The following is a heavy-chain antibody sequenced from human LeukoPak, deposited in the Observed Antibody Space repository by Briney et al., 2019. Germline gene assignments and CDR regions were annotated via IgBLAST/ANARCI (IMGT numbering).Heavy chain of an antibody. Sequence: PSETLSLTCTASGGSISTGVYYWSWIRQHPGKGLEWIVYNTYYNPSLKRRVTISVDTSKSQFSLKLTSVTAADTAVYHCARAILTPSGFVWHFDLWGRGTPVTVSS. CDR3: ARAILTPSGFVWHFDL. D-gene: IGHD3-3*01. CDR1: GGSISTGVYY. J-gene: IGHJ2*01. CDR2: NT. V-gene: IGHV4-31*03.